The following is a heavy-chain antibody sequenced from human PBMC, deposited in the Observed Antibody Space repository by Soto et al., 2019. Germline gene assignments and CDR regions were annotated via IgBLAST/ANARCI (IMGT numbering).Heavy chain of an antibody. J-gene: IGHJ5*02. V-gene: IGHV3-23*01. D-gene: IGHD3-22*01. CDR3: ACPLVVPGHNWFDP. CDR2: ISGSGGNT. CDR1: GFTFNSYG. Sequence: VQLLESGGGLVQPGGSLRLSCAASGFTFNSYGMSWVRQAPGKGLEWVSGISGSGGNTYYADSVKGRFTISRDNSKNTLFLQMNSLRAEDTAVYHCACPLVVPGHNWFDPWGQGTLVTVSS.